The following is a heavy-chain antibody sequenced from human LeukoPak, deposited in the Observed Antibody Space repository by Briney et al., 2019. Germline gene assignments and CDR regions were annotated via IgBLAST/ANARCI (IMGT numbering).Heavy chain of an antibody. J-gene: IGHJ3*02. D-gene: IGHD3-16*02. CDR3: ARDSVITFGGVIAPNDAFDI. CDR2: ISSSSSTI. Sequence: GGSLRLSCAASGFTFSGYSMNWVRQAPGKGLEWVSYISSSSSTIYYADSVKGRFTISRDNAKNSLYLQMNSLRDEDTAVYYCARDSVITFGGVIAPNDAFDIWGQGTMVTVSS. CDR1: GFTFSGYS. V-gene: IGHV3-48*02.